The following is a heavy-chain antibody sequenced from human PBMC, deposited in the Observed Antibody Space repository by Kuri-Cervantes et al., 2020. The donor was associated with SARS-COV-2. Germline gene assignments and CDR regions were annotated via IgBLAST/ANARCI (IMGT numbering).Heavy chain of an antibody. J-gene: IGHJ3*02. CDR1: GFTFSSYA. CDR2: ISYDGSNK. V-gene: IGHV3-30*04. D-gene: IGHD7-27*01. CDR3: ARDGDDPTGERAFDI. Sequence: GGSLRLSCAASGFTFSSYAMHWVRQAPGKGLEWVAVISYDGSNKYYADSVKGRFTISRDNSKNTLYLQMNSLRAEDTAAYYCARDGDDPTGERAFDIWGQGTMVTVSS.